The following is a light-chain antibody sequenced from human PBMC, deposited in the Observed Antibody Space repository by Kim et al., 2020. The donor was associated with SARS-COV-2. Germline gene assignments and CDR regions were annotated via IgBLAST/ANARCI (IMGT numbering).Light chain of an antibody. J-gene: IGLJ2*01. CDR1: SLRSYY. CDR3: NSRDSSGNHVV. CDR2: GKN. V-gene: IGLV3-19*01. Sequence: SSELTQDPAVSVALGQTVRITCQGDSLRSYYASWYQQKPGQAPVLVIYGKNNRPSGIPDRFSGSSSGNTASLTITGAQAEDEADYYGNSRDSSGNHVVFGGGTKLTV.